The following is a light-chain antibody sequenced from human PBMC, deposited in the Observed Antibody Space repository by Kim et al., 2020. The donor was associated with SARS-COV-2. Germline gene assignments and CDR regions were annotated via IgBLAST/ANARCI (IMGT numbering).Light chain of an antibody. V-gene: IGLV3-19*01. CDR3: NSRDSNDNVV. CDR1: SLRRYY. Sequence: VAVGQTVRITCEGRSLRRYYATWYQQKPGQATIIVIYGKNNGPSGISDRFSGSSSGNTASLTITGTQAGDEADYYCNSRDSNDNVVFGGGTQLTVL. CDR2: GKN. J-gene: IGLJ2*01.